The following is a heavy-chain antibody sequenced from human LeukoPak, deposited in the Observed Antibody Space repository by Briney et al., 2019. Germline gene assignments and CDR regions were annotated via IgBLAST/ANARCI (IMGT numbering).Heavy chain of an antibody. D-gene: IGHD4-17*01. Sequence: SETLSLTCTVSGGSISSGGYYWSWIRQHPGTGLEWIGYIYYSGSTYYNPSLKSRVTISVDTSKNQFSLKLSSVTAADTAVYYCARVFVATTRKVFDYWGQGTLVTVSS. CDR3: ARVFVATTRKVFDY. CDR2: IYYSGST. CDR1: GGSISSGGYY. J-gene: IGHJ4*02. V-gene: IGHV4-31*03.